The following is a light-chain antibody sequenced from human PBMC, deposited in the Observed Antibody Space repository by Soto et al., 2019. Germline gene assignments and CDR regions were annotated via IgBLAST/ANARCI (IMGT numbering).Light chain of an antibody. CDR1: QGVSTW. V-gene: IGKV1D-12*01. Sequence: DIQMTQSPSSVSASVGDRVTITCRASQGVSTWLAWYQQKPGKDPNLLIYTASSLQSGVPSRFSGSGSWTDFTLTISSRQPEDFATYYCQQTTAFPLTFGGGTKVEIK. J-gene: IGKJ4*01. CDR2: TAS. CDR3: QQTTAFPLT.